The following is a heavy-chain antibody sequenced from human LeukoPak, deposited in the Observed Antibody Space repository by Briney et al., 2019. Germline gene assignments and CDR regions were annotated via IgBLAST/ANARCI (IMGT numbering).Heavy chain of an antibody. V-gene: IGHV3-30*18. Sequence: GRSLRLSCAASGFTFSSYGMHWVRQAPGKGLGWVAVVSYDGSNKYYADSVKGRFTISRDNSKNTLYLQMNSLRAEDTAVYYCAKIDPRTGTRAAFDYWGQGTLVTVSS. D-gene: IGHD2-15*01. CDR1: GFTFSSYG. CDR2: VSYDGSNK. J-gene: IGHJ4*02. CDR3: AKIDPRTGTRAAFDY.